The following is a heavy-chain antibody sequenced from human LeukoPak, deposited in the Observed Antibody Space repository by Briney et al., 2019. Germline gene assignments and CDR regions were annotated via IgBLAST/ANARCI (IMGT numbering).Heavy chain of an antibody. Sequence: SETLSLTCTVHGGPFDHYYWTWIRQSPGMGLEWIGEINESGSTNYDPSLQSRVTISVDTSKNHLFLKMTSVTAADTAVYYCASRIGRYNYYFGMDVWGQGTTVTVSS. J-gene: IGHJ6*02. D-gene: IGHD1-26*01. CDR3: ASRIGRYNYYFGMDV. CDR1: GGPFDHYY. CDR2: INESGST. V-gene: IGHV4-34*01.